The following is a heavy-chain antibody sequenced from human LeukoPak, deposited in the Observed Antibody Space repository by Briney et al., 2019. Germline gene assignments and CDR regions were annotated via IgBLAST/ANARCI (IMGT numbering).Heavy chain of an antibody. D-gene: IGHD3-10*01. V-gene: IGHV4-59*01. CDR2: IYYSGST. Sequence: PSETLSLTCTVSGGSISSYYWSWIRQPPGKGLEWIGYIYYSGSTNYNPSLKSRVTISVDTSKNQFSLKLSSVTAADTAVYYCARDLGYGSGSYYIPSFGYWAREPWSPSPQ. J-gene: IGHJ4*02. CDR3: ARDLGYGSGSYYIPSFGY. CDR1: GGSISSYY.